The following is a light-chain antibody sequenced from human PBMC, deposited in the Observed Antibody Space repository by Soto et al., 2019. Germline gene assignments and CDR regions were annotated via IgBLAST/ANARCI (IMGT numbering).Light chain of an antibody. CDR2: GAS. CDR1: QSVDSTY. J-gene: IGKJ1*01. Sequence: PGERATLSCRASQSVDSTYLTWYQQRPGQAPRLLIYGASGRATGVPDRFSGSGSGTDFTLTISRLEPEDFAVYFCQYYDSFRTFGQGTKVDIK. CDR3: QYYDSFRT. V-gene: IGKV3-20*01.